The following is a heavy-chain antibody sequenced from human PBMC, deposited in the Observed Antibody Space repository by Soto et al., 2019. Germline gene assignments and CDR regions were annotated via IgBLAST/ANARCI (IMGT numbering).Heavy chain of an antibody. Sequence: GGSLRLSCAASGFSFSDHYMNWVRQAPGRGLEWVGRNRDKARRYTTEYAASVKGRFTISRDESKNSVYLQMNSLKTEDTAVYYCARDFMDGGTWHPSDYWGQGSLVTVSS. J-gene: IGHJ4*02. CDR3: ARDFMDGGTWHPSDY. CDR2: NRDKARRYTT. D-gene: IGHD2-15*01. CDR1: GFSFSDHY. V-gene: IGHV3-72*01.